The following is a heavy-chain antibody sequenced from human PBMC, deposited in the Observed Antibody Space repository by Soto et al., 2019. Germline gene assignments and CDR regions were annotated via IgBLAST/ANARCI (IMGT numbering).Heavy chain of an antibody. CDR2: IVVGSGNT. V-gene: IGHV1-58*02. J-gene: IGHJ5*02. CDR3: XXXXXXXXXXXXXXXDX. Sequence: QMQLVQSGPEVKKPGTSVKVSCKASGFTFTSSAMQWVRQARGQRLEWIGWIVVGSGNTNYAQKFQERVTITRDMSTSTASMELSSLGSEDTAXYXXXXXXXXXXXXXXXXXDXXXQGTLVTVSS. CDR1: GFTFTSSA.